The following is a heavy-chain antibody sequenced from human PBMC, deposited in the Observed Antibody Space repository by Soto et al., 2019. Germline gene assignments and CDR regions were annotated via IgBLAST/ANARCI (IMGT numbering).Heavy chain of an antibody. D-gene: IGHD3-9*01. V-gene: IGHV1-8*02. CDR3: ARERTYFGDY. J-gene: IGHJ4*02. Sequence: QVQLVQSGAEVKKPGASVKVSCKASGYTFTSYDINWVRQATGQGLEWMGWMNPNSGNTGYAQKVQGRVTKTRNTPIRTAYMERSSLRSEDTAVYYRARERTYFGDYWGQGALVTVCS. CDR1: GYTFTSYD. CDR2: MNPNSGNT.